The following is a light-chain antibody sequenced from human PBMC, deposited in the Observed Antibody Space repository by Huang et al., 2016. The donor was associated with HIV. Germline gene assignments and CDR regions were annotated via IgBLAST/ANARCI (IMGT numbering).Light chain of an antibody. CDR3: QQYYNTTLS. V-gene: IGKV1-NL1*01. Sequence: DIQMTQSPSSLSASVGDRVTITCRTSRGISNSLAWYQQQPGKAPKLLLYAASRLQGGVPSRFSSSGSRTDYTLTISSLQPEDSATYYCQQYYNTTLSFGGGTKVEIK. J-gene: IGKJ4*01. CDR1: RGISNS. CDR2: AAS.